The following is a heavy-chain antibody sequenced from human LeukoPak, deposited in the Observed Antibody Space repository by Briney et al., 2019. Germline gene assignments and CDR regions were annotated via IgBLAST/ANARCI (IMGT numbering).Heavy chain of an antibody. D-gene: IGHD3-10*01. J-gene: IGHJ4*02. CDR1: GGSISSSSYY. Sequence: MPSETLSLTCTVSGGSISSSSYYWGWIRQPPGKGLEWIGSIYYSGSTCYNPSLKSRVTISVDTSKNQFSLKLSSVTAADTAVYYCASYYGSGSERNFDYWGQGTLVTVSS. CDR2: IYYSGST. CDR3: ASYYGSGSERNFDY. V-gene: IGHV4-39*01.